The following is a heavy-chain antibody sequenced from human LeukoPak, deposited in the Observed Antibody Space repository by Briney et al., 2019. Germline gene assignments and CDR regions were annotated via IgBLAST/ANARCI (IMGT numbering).Heavy chain of an antibody. CDR3: ARANYDSRAYTYYFDS. V-gene: IGHV3-21*01. J-gene: IGHJ4*02. CDR1: GFPFSTHS. CDR2: ISAGGDFV. D-gene: IGHD3-22*01. Sequence: GGSLRLSCAAFGFPFSTHSLNWVRQAPGKGLEWVSSISAGGDFVYYGDSVKGRFTMSRDNAKNSLYLQMNSLRAEDTAIYYCARANYDSRAYTYYFDSWGQGTLVTVSS.